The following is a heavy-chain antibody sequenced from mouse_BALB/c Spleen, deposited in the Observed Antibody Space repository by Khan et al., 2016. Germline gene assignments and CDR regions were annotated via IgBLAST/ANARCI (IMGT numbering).Heavy chain of an antibody. J-gene: IGHJ3*01. Sequence: EVQLQESGPDLVKPSQSLSLTCTVTGFSITSDYSWHWIRQFPGNKLEWMGYIHYSGSTNYNPSLKSRISITRDTSKNQFFLQLNSVTTEDTATFYGARCYYDGAAWFAYWGQGTLVTVSA. CDR3: ARCYYDGAAWFAY. D-gene: IGHD1-1*01. CDR2: IHYSGST. CDR1: GFSITSDYS. V-gene: IGHV3-1*02.